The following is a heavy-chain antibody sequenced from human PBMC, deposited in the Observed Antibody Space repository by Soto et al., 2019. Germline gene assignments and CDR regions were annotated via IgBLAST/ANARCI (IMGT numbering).Heavy chain of an antibody. D-gene: IGHD3-10*01. CDR2: IKSKTDGGTT. CDR3: TTEADYYGSGSYYPDY. J-gene: IGHJ4*02. CDR1: GSTLSRYW. Sequence: EVQLVEAGGGLVQPGGSLRLSCAAFGSTLSRYWMNWVRQAPGKGLEWVGRIKSKTDGGTTDYAAPVKGRFTISRDDSKNTLYLQMNSLKTEDTAVYYCTTEADYYGSGSYYPDYWGQGTLVTVSS. V-gene: IGHV3-15*01.